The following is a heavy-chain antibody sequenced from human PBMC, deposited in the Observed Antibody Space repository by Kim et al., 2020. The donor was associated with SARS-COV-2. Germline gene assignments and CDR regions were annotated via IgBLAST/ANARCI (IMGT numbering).Heavy chain of an antibody. CDR3: ARVYGDYDYYFDY. D-gene: IGHD4-17*01. J-gene: IGHJ4*02. V-gene: IGHV3-7*04. CDR1: GFTFSSYW. CDR2: IKQDGSEK. Sequence: GGSLRLSCAASGFTFSSYWMSWVRQAPGKGLEWVANIKQDGSEKYYVDSVKGRFTISRDNAKNSLYLQMNSLRAEDTAVYYCARVYGDYDYYFDYWGRGTLVTVSS.